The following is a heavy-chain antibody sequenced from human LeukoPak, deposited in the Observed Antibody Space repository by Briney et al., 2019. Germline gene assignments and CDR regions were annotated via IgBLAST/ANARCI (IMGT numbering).Heavy chain of an antibody. Sequence: GGSLRLSCAASGFTFSSYAMSWVRQAPGKGLEWVSAISGSGGSTYYADSVKGRFTISRDNSKNTLYLQMNSLRAEDTAVYYCAKDTVEAWFFYLDYWGQGTLVTVSS. CDR2: ISGSGGST. J-gene: IGHJ4*02. D-gene: IGHD3-10*01. V-gene: IGHV3-23*01. CDR1: GFTFSSYA. CDR3: AKDTVEAWFFYLDY.